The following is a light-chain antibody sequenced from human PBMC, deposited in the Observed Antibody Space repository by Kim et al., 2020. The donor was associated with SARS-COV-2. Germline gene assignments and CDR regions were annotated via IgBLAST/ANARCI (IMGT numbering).Light chain of an antibody. Sequence: RVPISCTGRSSNIGAGYDVHWYQQLPGTAPKLLIYGNSSRPSGVPDRFSGSKSGTSASLAITGLQAEDEADYYCQSYDSSLSGSVVFGGGTQLTVL. CDR3: QSYDSSLSGSVV. V-gene: IGLV1-40*01. CDR2: GNS. CDR1: SSNIGAGYD. J-gene: IGLJ2*01.